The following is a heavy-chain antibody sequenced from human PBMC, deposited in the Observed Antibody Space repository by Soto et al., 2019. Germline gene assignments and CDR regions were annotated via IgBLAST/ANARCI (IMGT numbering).Heavy chain of an antibody. V-gene: IGHV3-23*01. CDR3: AKGSIVVVTVIRPDDAFDI. Sequence: EVQLLESGGGLVQPGGSLRLSCAASGFTFTIYAMNWVRQAPGKGLEWVSGISGGGGSTYYADSVKGRFTISRDTSKNTLYLQMNSLRADDTAVYYCAKGSIVVVTVIRPDDAFDIWGQGTMVTVSS. CDR2: ISGGGGST. D-gene: IGHD2-21*02. CDR1: GFTFTIYA. J-gene: IGHJ3*02.